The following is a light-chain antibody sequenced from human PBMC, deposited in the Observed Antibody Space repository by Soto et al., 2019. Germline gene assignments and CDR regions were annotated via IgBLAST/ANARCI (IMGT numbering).Light chain of an antibody. V-gene: IGLV1-47*02. Sequence: QSVLTQPPSASGTPGQRVTISCSGSSSNIGSNYVYWYQQLPGTAPKLLIYSNNQRPSGVPDRFSGSKSATSASLAISGLRSEDEADYYCAAWDDSLSGPVFGGGTKLTVL. J-gene: IGLJ3*02. CDR2: SNN. CDR3: AAWDDSLSGPV. CDR1: SSNIGSNY.